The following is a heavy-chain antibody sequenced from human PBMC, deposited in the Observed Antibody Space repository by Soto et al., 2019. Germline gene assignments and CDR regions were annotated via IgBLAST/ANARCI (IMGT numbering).Heavy chain of an antibody. CDR3: AKEGAVLQFLEGGSSQY. CDR1: GFIFGTYG. D-gene: IGHD3-3*01. Sequence: GGSLRLSCETSGFIFGTYGMSGVRQAPGKGLEWVSGISGRGGSTYYADSVKGRFTISRDNSKSTLYLQMNSLSAEDTAVYFCAKEGAVLQFLEGGSSQYWGQGTLVTVSS. V-gene: IGHV3-23*01. J-gene: IGHJ1*01. CDR2: ISGRGGST.